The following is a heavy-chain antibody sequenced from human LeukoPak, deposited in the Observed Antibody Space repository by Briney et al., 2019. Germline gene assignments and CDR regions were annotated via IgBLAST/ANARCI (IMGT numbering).Heavy chain of an antibody. CDR2: INRSGST. CDR3: ARRVRGGSYFRY. J-gene: IGHJ4*02. D-gene: IGHD1-26*01. V-gene: IGHV4-34*01. Sequence: SETLSLTCAVYGGSFSGYYWSWIRQPPGKGLEWIGEINRSGSTNYNPSLKSRVTISVDTSKNQFSLKLSSVTAADTAVYYCARRVRGGSYFRYWGQGTLVTVSS. CDR1: GGSFSGYY.